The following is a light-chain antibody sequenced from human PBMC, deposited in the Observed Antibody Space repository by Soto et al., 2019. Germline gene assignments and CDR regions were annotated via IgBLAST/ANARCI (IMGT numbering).Light chain of an antibody. CDR3: QTWGTGSWV. V-gene: IGLV4-69*01. CDR1: STQGGYA. Sequence: QLVLTQSPPPSAPRGPSAKLTAPLTSTQGGYAIAWHQQQPEKGPRYLMKVDNRGSNTKGDGIPDRFSGSSSGAERYLTISSLQSEDEADYYCQTWGTGSWVFGGGTKLTVL. J-gene: IGLJ3*02. CDR2: VDNRGSN.